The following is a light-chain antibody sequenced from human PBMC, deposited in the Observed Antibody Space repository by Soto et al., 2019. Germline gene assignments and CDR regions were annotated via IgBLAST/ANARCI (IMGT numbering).Light chain of an antibody. Sequence: QSALTQPASVSGSPGQSISISCTGTSSDVGGYNYVSWYQQHPGKAPKLMIYDVSNRPSGVSNRFSGSKSGNTASLTISRLQAEDEADYYCSSYTSSSTFVFGGGTKLTVL. V-gene: IGLV2-14*01. CDR3: SSYTSSSTFV. J-gene: IGLJ2*01. CDR1: SSDVGGYNY. CDR2: DVS.